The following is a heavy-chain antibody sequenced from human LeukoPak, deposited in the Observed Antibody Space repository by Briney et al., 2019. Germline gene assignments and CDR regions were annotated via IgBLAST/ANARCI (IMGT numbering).Heavy chain of an antibody. D-gene: IGHD4-17*01. Sequence: GGSLRLSCAASGFTFSDYYMSWIRQAPGKGLEWVGFIRSKAYGGTTEYAASVKGRFTISRDDSKSIAYLQMNSLKTEDTAVYYCTRGLGDYWVGAYFDYWGQGTLVTVSS. J-gene: IGHJ4*02. CDR2: IRSKAYGGTT. V-gene: IGHV3-49*03. CDR1: GFTFSDYY. CDR3: TRGLGDYWVGAYFDY.